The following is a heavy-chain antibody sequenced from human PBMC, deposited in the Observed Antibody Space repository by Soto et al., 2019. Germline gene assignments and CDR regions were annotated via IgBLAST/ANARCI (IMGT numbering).Heavy chain of an antibody. D-gene: IGHD3-9*01. Sequence: QVQLVQSGAEVKKPGSSVKVSCKASGGTFSSYTISWVRQAPGQGLEWMGRIIPILGIANYAQKFQGRVTITADKSTSTAYMELSRLRSEDTAVYYCAVYYDILTGYYRSIYSYYMDVWGKGTTVTVSS. J-gene: IGHJ6*03. CDR1: GGTFSSYT. CDR2: IIPILGIA. V-gene: IGHV1-69*02. CDR3: AVYYDILTGYYRSIYSYYMDV.